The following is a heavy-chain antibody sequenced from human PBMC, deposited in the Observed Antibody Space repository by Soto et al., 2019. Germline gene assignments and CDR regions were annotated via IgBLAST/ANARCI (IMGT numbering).Heavy chain of an antibody. D-gene: IGHD4-17*01. CDR3: AKDLGEDAQPGSNGDYVSVLFRYRRGYYGMDV. CDR1: GFTFSSYG. V-gene: IGHV3-30*18. CDR2: ISYDGSNK. Sequence: GGSLRLSCAASGFTFSSYGMHWVRQAPGKGLEWVAVISYDGSNKYYADSVKGRFTISRDNSKNTLYLQMNSLRAEDTAVYYCAKDLGEDAQPGSNGDYVSVLFRYRRGYYGMDVWGQGTTVTVSS. J-gene: IGHJ6*02.